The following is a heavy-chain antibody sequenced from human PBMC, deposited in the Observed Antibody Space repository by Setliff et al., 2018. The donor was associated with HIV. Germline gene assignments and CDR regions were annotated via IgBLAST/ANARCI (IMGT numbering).Heavy chain of an antibody. CDR2: ISPNNFNT. J-gene: IGHJ4*02. CDR3: ARSCRSSGYCHFDY. D-gene: IGHD3-22*01. CDR1: GYSFTNYD. Sequence: GASVKVSCKASGYSFTNYDINWVRQATGQGLEWMGRISPNNFNTQYAKNFQGRVTMTWDTSTSTGYMEVYRLRSDDTAVYFCARSCRSSGYCHFDYWGQGTLVTVSS. V-gene: IGHV1-2*06.